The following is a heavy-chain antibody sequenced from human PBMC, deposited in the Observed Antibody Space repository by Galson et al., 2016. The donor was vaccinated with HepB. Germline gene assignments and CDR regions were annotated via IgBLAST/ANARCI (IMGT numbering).Heavy chain of an antibody. CDR3: AKEGDYSHDYYSMDV. D-gene: IGHD4-17*01. V-gene: IGHV3-23*01. J-gene: IGHJ6*02. Sequence: SLRLSCAASGFTFSSYAVSWVRQAPGKGLEWVISGRGGSTYYADSVKGRFTISRDNSKNTVYLQMNSLRDGDTAVYYCAKEGDYSHDYYSMDVWGQGTTVTVSS. CDR1: GFTFSSYA. CDR2: ISGRGGST.